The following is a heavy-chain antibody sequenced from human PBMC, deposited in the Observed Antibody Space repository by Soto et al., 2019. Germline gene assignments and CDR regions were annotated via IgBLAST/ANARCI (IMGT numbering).Heavy chain of an antibody. CDR1: GYTFTSYG. CDR3: ARDPPYYYDSSGYYYADY. CDR2: ISAYNGNT. Sequence: QVQLVQSGAEVKKPGASVKVSCKASGYTFTSYGISWVRQAPGQGLEWMGWISAYNGNTNYAQKLQGRVTMTTDTSTRTAYMELRSLRSDDTAVYYCARDPPYYYDSSGYYYADYWGQGTLVTVSS. D-gene: IGHD3-22*01. V-gene: IGHV1-18*01. J-gene: IGHJ4*02.